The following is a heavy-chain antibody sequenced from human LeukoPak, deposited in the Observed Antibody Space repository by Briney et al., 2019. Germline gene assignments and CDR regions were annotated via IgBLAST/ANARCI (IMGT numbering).Heavy chain of an antibody. D-gene: IGHD5-12*01. CDR3: VRDGGVSGYDLLDY. CDR1: GFTFDDYA. V-gene: IGHV3-43*02. J-gene: IGHJ4*02. CDR2: ISGDGGST. Sequence: PGGSLRLSCAASGFTFDDYAMHWVRQAPGKGLEWVSLISGDGGSTYYADSVKGRFTISRDNAKNSLSLQMNSLRAEDTAVYYCVRDGGVSGYDLLDYWGQGTLVTVSS.